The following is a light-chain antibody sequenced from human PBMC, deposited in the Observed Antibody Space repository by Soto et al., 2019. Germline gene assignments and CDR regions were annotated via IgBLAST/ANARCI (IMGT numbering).Light chain of an antibody. J-gene: IGKJ5*01. CDR2: DAS. V-gene: IGKV3-11*01. CDR1: QSISSY. CDR3: QQYNNWPPT. Sequence: EVVLTQSPDTLSLPPGERATLSCRASQSISSYLAWYQQKPGQAPRLLIYDASSRATGIPARFSGSGSGTDFTLTISSLEPEDFAVYYCQQYNNWPPTFGQGTRLEI.